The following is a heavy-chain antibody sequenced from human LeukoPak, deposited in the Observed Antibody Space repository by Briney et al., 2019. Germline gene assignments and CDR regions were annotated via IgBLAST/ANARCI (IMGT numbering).Heavy chain of an antibody. J-gene: IGHJ3*02. D-gene: IGHD5-12*01. CDR2: ISGSGGST. Sequence: GSLRLSCAASGFTFSSYAMSWVRQAPGKGLEWVSAISGSGGSTYYADSVKGRFTISRDNSKNTLYLQMNSLRAEDTAVYYCARDGYNSGAFDIWGQGTMVTVSS. CDR1: GFTFSSYA. CDR3: ARDGYNSGAFDI. V-gene: IGHV3-23*01.